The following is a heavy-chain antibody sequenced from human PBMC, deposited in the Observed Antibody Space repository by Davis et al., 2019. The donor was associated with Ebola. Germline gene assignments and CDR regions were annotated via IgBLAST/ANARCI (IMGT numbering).Heavy chain of an antibody. CDR1: GGSFSGYH. CDR3: ARGHSRYDYIWGSYRRYYYYYGMDV. Sequence: PSETLSLTCAVYGGSFSGYHWSWTCQPPGKGLAWIGEITHSGSTNYNPSLKIRVTISVDTSKNQFSLKLSSVTAADTAVYYCARGHSRYDYIWGSYRRYYYYYGMDVWGQGTTVTVSS. J-gene: IGHJ6*02. D-gene: IGHD3-16*02. CDR2: ITHSGST. V-gene: IGHV4-34*01.